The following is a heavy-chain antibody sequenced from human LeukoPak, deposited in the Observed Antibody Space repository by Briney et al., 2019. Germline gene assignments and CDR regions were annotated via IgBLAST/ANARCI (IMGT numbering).Heavy chain of an antibody. Sequence: SETLSLTCTVSGGSVSSSGYYWGWIRQPPGRGLEWIGTIHYNGGTYYNPSLKGRVTISIDTSKNRFSLKLSSVTAADTAVYYCARDPVNYGMDVWGQGTTVTVSS. J-gene: IGHJ6*02. D-gene: IGHD2/OR15-2a*01. CDR2: IHYNGGT. CDR3: ARDPVNYGMDV. V-gene: IGHV4-39*07. CDR1: GGSVSSSGYY.